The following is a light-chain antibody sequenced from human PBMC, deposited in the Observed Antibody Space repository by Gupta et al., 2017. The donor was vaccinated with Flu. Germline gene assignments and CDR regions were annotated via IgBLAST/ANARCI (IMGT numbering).Light chain of an antibody. CDR3: QAWDSTTGV. V-gene: IGLV3-1*01. CDR2: QDN. J-gene: IGLJ3*02. CDR1: TLGDKY. Sequence: SYELAQPPSVSVSPGQTARITCSGDTLGDKYACWYQQKPGHSPVLVIYQDNRRPSGIPERFSGSNSGITATLTISGTQAMDEADYYCQAWDSTTGVFGGGTKLTVL.